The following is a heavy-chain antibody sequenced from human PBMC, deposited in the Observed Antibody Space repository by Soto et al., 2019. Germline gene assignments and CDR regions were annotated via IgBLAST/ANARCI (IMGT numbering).Heavy chain of an antibody. D-gene: IGHD3-3*01. CDR1: GYRFETYA. V-gene: IGHV1-18*01. J-gene: IGHJ6*02. Sequence: ASVKVSCKSSGYRFETYARSWERQAPGQGLEWMGWISSYNIDTYYAPKFQDRVTMTKDTSTGTAYMELRSLRSDDTAVYYCARGHGVIIGAMDVWGHGTTVTPSS. CDR3: ARGHGVIIGAMDV. CDR2: ISSYNIDT.